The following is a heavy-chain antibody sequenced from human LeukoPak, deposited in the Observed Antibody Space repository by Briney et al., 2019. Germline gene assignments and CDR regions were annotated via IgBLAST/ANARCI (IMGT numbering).Heavy chain of an antibody. V-gene: IGHV1-18*01. CDR3: ARDMYYYSRTGFDP. Sequence: ASVKVSCKTSGYTFNSYGISWVPQAPGQGLEWMGWISAYNGTTNYAQKLQGRVTMTTDTSTSTAYMELRSLRSDDTAVYFCARDMYYYSRTGFDPWGQGTLVTVSS. J-gene: IGHJ5*02. D-gene: IGHD3-10*01. CDR2: ISAYNGTT. CDR1: GYTFNSYG.